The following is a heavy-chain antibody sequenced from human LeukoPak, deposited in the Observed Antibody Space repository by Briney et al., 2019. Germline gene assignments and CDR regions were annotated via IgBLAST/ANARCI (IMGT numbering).Heavy chain of an antibody. Sequence: GSLRLSCAASGFTFSSYGMHWVRQAPGKGLEWVAFIRYDGSNKYYADSVKGRFTISRDNSKNTLYLQMNSLRAEDTAVYYCAKDGRSTVTRNYYYYYMDVWGKGTTVTVSS. CDR2: IRYDGSNK. J-gene: IGHJ6*03. CDR3: AKDGRSTVTRNYYYYYMDV. V-gene: IGHV3-30*02. D-gene: IGHD4-17*01. CDR1: GFTFSSYG.